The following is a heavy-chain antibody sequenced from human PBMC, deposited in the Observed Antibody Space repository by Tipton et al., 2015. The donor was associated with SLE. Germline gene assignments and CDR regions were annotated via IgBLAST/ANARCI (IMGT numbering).Heavy chain of an antibody. CDR3: ARDDIVAVSVPNRYYYGMDV. D-gene: IGHD2-2*01. CDR2: IIPFYGTP. Sequence: QVQLVQSGAEVKKPGSSVKVSCKASGGTFRSNAISWVRQAPGQGLEWVGGIIPFYGTPNYAQKVQGRVTITTDESTTTAYLELSSLRSDDTAVYYCARDDIVAVSVPNRYYYGMDVWGQGTTVTVS. V-gene: IGHV1-69*01. CDR1: GGTFRSNA. J-gene: IGHJ6*02.